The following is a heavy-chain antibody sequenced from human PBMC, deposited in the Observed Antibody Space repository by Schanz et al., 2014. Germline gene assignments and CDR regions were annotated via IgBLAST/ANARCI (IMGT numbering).Heavy chain of an antibody. D-gene: IGHD1-26*01. V-gene: IGHV3-23*04. J-gene: IGHJ4*02. CDR3: ARSRSGFYFDY. CDR2: ISSGGGST. CDR1: GFTFSSYA. Sequence: EVQLVESGGGWVQPGGSLRLSCAASGFTFSSYAMSWVRQAPGKGLEWVSSISSGGGSTYYADSVKGRFTISRDNSKNTLYLQMSSLRAEDTAVYYCARSRSGFYFDYWGQGTLVTVSS.